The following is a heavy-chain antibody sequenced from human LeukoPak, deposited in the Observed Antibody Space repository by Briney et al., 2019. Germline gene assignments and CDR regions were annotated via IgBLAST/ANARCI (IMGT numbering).Heavy chain of an antibody. V-gene: IGHV3-49*03. Sequence: AGGSLRLSCGASGFTFGEYGISWFRQAPGKGLEWVAFVRNEAYRGTTEYAASVRGRFVVSGDNSKSIAYLQMSSLTAEDTAVYYCSGGRDAAVAGPGGYFDYWGQGSLVTVSS. CDR3: SGGRDAAVAGPGGYFDY. J-gene: IGHJ4*02. D-gene: IGHD6-19*01. CDR2: VRNEAYRGTT. CDR1: GFTFGEYG.